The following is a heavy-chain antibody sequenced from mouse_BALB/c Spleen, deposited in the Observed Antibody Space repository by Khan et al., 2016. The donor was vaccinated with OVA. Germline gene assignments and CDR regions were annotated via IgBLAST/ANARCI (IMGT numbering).Heavy chain of an antibody. CDR1: GYSFTSDYA. J-gene: IGHJ4*01. V-gene: IGHV3-2*02. CDR3: ARDSSRSNYAMDY. Sequence: VQLKESGPGLVKPSQSLSLSCTVTGYSFTSDYARNWIRQSPRNILELIGYISYSGSTYYNPYFKNRTSFTGDTSTNPFFMQLNSVTTEDTATYYCARDSSRSNYAMDYWGQGTSVTVSS. CDR2: ISYSGST. D-gene: IGHD2-12*01.